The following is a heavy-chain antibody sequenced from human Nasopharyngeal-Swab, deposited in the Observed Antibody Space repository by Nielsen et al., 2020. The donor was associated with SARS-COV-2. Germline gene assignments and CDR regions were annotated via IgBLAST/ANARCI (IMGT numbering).Heavy chain of an antibody. V-gene: IGHV7-4-1*02. Sequence: ASVKVSCKASGYTFTSNAMNWVRQAPGQGLEWMGWINTNTGNPTYAQGFTGRFVFSLDTSVSTAYLQISSLKAVDTAVYYCARDPTYYGSVPISYFDPWGQGTLVTVSS. J-gene: IGHJ5*02. CDR3: ARDPTYYGSVPISYFDP. D-gene: IGHD3-10*01. CDR2: INTNTGNP. CDR1: GYTFTSNA.